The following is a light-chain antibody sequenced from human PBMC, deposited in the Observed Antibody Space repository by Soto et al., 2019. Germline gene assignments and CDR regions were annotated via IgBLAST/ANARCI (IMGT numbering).Light chain of an antibody. CDR2: EVT. V-gene: IGLV2-8*01. Sequence: QSALTQPPSASGSPGQSVTISCTGTSSDVGAYKYVSWYQQYPGKAPKLMIYEVTKRPSGVPDRFSGSKSGNTASLTVSGLQAEDEADYYCSSYSSSSTLVFGGGTKLTVL. CDR1: SSDVGAYKY. J-gene: IGLJ2*01. CDR3: SSYSSSSTLV.